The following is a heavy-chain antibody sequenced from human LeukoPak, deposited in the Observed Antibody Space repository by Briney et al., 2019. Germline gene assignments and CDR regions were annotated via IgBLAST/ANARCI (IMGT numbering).Heavy chain of an antibody. D-gene: IGHD6-13*01. V-gene: IGHV3-30*18. CDR1: GFTFSSYG. CDR2: ISYDGGNK. CDR3: AKALYSGSWYGDY. Sequence: PGGSLRLSCAASGFTFSSYGMHWVRQAPGKGLEVVAIISYDGGNKYYADSVQGRFAISRDNSKNTLYLQMNSLRTEDTAVYYCAKALYSGSWYGDYWGQGTLVTVSS. J-gene: IGHJ4*02.